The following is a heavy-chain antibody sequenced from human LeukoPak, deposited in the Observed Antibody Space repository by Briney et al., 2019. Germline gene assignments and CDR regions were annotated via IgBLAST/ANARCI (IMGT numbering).Heavy chain of an antibody. CDR3: AREPPFCGGDCRSLCDY. V-gene: IGHV3-53*01. J-gene: IGHJ4*02. Sequence: GGSLRLSCAASGFTVITSFMSWVRQAPGKGLEWISVIYNDGTTYYADSVKGRFTISRDNSKNTLYLQMNSLRAEDTAVYYCAREPPFCGGDCRSLCDYWGQGALVTVSS. D-gene: IGHD2-21*02. CDR2: IYNDGTT. CDR1: GFTVITSF.